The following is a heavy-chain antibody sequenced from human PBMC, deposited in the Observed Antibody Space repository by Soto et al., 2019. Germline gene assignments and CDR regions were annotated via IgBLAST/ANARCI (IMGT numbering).Heavy chain of an antibody. CDR1: GASVSSSTW. Sequence: QVQLRQSGPGLVKPSGTLSLTCAVSGASVSSSTWWSWVHQSPGKGLEWIGEIYHSGSANYNPSLRGRATISVDKSNNQFSLKMRYMTAADTAVYYCATLPPRIELRILPIPTWGQGTLVSVSS. CDR3: ATLPPRIELRILPIPT. D-gene: IGHD2-15*01. CDR2: IYHSGSA. J-gene: IGHJ5*02. V-gene: IGHV4-4*02.